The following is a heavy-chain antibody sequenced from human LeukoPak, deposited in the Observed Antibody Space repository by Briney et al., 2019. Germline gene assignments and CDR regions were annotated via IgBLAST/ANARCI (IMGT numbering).Heavy chain of an antibody. CDR1: GYSFTSYW. J-gene: IGHJ6*02. Sequence: GESLKISCKGSGYSFTSYWIGWVRQMPGKGPEWMGIIYPGDSDTRYSPSFQGQVTISADKSISTAYLQWSSLKASDTAMYYCARGTTVTSTPYYYYGMDVWGQGTTVTVSS. D-gene: IGHD4-11*01. V-gene: IGHV5-51*01. CDR2: IYPGDSDT. CDR3: ARGTTVTSTPYYYYGMDV.